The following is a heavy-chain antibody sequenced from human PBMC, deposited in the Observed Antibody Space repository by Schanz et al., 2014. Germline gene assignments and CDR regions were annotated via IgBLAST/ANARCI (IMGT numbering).Heavy chain of an antibody. V-gene: IGHV4-59*08. CDR3: ARHLPGGYNNHGWFDP. CDR2: VHSSGST. D-gene: IGHD4-4*01. J-gene: IGHJ5*02. CDR1: GGSIRGYY. Sequence: QVQLQESGPGLVKPSETLSLTCTVSGGSIRGYYCSWIRQPPGKGLEWIGYVHSSGSTNYNSSLKSRVTISEDPSKNQSPLKLSSVTAADTAVYYCARHLPGGYNNHGWFDPWGQGTLVTVSS.